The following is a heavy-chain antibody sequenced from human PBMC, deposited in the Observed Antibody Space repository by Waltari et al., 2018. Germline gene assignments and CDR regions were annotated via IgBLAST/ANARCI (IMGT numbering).Heavy chain of an antibody. CDR3: ARQTWIQLWLYAFDI. CDR2: IYYSGST. D-gene: IGHD5-18*01. CDR1: GGSITSSSYY. J-gene: IGHJ3*02. Sequence: QLQLQESGPGLVKPSETLSLPCTVPGGSITSSSYYWGWIRQPPGKGLEWIGSIYYSGSTYYNPSLKSRVTISVDTSKNQFSLKLSSVTAADTAVYYCARQTWIQLWLYAFDIWGQGTMVTVSS. V-gene: IGHV4-39*01.